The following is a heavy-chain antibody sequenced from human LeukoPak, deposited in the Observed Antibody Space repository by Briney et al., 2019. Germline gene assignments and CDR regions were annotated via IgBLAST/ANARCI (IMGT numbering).Heavy chain of an antibody. CDR3: ARVLRYCSGGSCYSFGY. D-gene: IGHD2-15*01. J-gene: IGHJ4*02. V-gene: IGHV1-8*02. CDR2: MNPNSGNT. Sequence: ASVKVSCKASGYTFTSYGISWVRQAPGQGLEWMGWMNPNSGNTGYAQKFQGRVTMTRNTSISTAYMELSSLRSEDTAVYYCARVLRYCSGGSCYSFGYWGQGTLVTVSS. CDR1: GYTFTSYG.